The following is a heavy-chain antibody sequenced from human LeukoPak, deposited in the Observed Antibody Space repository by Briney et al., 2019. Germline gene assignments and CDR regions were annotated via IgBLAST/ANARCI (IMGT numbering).Heavy chain of an antibody. CDR1: GGSISSYY. CDR2: IYTSGST. J-gene: IGHJ2*01. V-gene: IGHV4-4*07. Sequence: NPSETLSLTCTVSGGSISSYYWSWIRQPAGKGLEWIGRIYTSGSTNYNPSLKSRVTISVDTSKNQFSLKLSSVTAADTAVYYCARVYYSGSYDYWYFDLWGRGTLVTVSS. D-gene: IGHD1-26*01. CDR3: ARVYYSGSYDYWYFDL.